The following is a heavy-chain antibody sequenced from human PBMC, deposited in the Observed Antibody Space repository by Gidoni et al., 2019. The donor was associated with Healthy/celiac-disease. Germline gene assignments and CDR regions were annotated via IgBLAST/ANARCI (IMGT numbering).Heavy chain of an antibody. CDR2: INPSGGST. CDR1: GYTFTTYY. D-gene: IGHD3-22*01. V-gene: IGHV1-46*01. Sequence: QVQLVQSGAEVTRPGASVTVSCEASGYTFTTYYMHWVRQAPGQGLEWMGVINPSGGSTSYAQKFQGRVTVTRDTSTSTVYMELSSLRSDDTAVYYWARDFFDNSGDYSGEDYWGQGTLVTVSS. CDR3: ARDFFDNSGDYSGEDY. J-gene: IGHJ4*02.